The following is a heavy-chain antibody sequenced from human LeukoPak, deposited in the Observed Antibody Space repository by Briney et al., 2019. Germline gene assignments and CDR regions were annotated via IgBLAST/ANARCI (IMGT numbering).Heavy chain of an antibody. CDR3: ARGKGNHGDYVYWFDP. Sequence: GASVKVSCKASGYTFTGYYMHWVRQAPGQGLERMGWINPNSGGTNYAQKFQGRVTMTRDTSISTAYMELSRLRSDDTAVYYCARGKGNHGDYVYWFDPWGQGTLVTVSS. CDR1: GYTFTGYY. D-gene: IGHD4-17*01. CDR2: INPNSGGT. V-gene: IGHV1-2*02. J-gene: IGHJ5*02.